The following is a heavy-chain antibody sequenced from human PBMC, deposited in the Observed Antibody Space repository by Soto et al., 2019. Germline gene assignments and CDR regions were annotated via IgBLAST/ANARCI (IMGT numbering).Heavy chain of an antibody. CDR3: AKAGYCTRGNCYDYYRYGMDV. J-gene: IGHJ6*02. CDR2: VSYDGSSE. D-gene: IGHD3-10*01. Sequence: VQMVESGGGVVQPGRSLRLTCAVSGFTFSDYGMHWVRQAPRKGLEWVAVVSYDGSSEFYADSVKGRFTISRDNFKNTQHLQMNSLRPEDTAVYYCAKAGYCTRGNCYDYYRYGMDVWGQGTAVTVSS. V-gene: IGHV3-30*18. CDR1: GFTFSDYG.